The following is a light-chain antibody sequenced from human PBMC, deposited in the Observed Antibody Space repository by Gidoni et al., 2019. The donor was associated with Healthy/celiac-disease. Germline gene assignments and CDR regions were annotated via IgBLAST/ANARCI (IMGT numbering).Light chain of an antibody. V-gene: IGKV3-20*01. Sequence: IVLTQSPGTLSLSPGERATLSCRSSQSVSSSYLAWYQQKPGQAPRLLLDGASSSATGSPDRFSGSGSGTDFTLTISRLEPEDFAVYYCQQYGSSPQTFGQGTKVEIK. CDR3: QQYGSSPQT. CDR1: QSVSSSY. J-gene: IGKJ1*01. CDR2: GAS.